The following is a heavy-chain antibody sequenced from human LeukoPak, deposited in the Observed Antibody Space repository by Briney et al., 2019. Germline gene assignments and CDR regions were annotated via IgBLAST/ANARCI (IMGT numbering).Heavy chain of an antibody. V-gene: IGHV3-23*01. CDR2: ISGSGDST. CDR3: AKTRPLDSSSWSHGDY. CDR1: GFTFSSYA. J-gene: IGHJ4*02. Sequence: GSLRLSCAASGFTFSSYAMSWVRQAPGKGLEWVTAISGSGDSTYYGDSVKGRFTISRDNSKNTLYLQMNSLRAEDTAVYYCAKTRPLDSSSWSHGDYWGQGTLVTVSS. D-gene: IGHD6-13*01.